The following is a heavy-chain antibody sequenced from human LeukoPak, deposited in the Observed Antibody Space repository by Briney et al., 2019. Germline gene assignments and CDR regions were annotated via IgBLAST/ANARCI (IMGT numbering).Heavy chain of an antibody. CDR1: GGSISSSSYY. CDR2: IYYSGST. Sequence: SETLSLTCTVSGGSISSSSYYWGWLRQPPGKGLEWIVSIYYSGSTYYNPSLKSRVTISVDTSKNQFSLKLSSVTAADTAVYYCARHLPITMVRTPTGMDVWGQGTTVTVSS. J-gene: IGHJ6*02. V-gene: IGHV4-39*01. CDR3: ARHLPITMVRTPTGMDV. D-gene: IGHD3-10*01.